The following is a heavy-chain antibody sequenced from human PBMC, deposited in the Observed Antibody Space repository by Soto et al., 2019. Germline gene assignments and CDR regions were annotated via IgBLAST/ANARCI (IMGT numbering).Heavy chain of an antibody. J-gene: IGHJ4*02. CDR2: IRDDGSNK. Sequence: QVQLVESGGGVVQPGRSLRLSCTASAFTLRSYGIHWVRQAPGKGLEWVAVIRDDGSNKYYADSVKGRFSISRDTSSNTVYVQMNSLRAEDTAVYYCAREGCGGGSCYGSAYFDFWGQGALVAVSS. CDR3: AREGCGGGSCYGSAYFDF. D-gene: IGHD2-15*01. V-gene: IGHV3-33*01. CDR1: AFTLRSYG.